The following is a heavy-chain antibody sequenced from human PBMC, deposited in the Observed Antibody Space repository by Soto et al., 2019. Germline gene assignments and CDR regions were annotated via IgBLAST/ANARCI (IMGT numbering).Heavy chain of an antibody. CDR3: ERVYVLRYFAWLNDY. CDR2: ISAYNGNT. D-gene: IGHD3-9*01. CDR1: GYTFTSYG. V-gene: IGHV1-18*01. J-gene: IGHJ4*02. Sequence: QVQLVQSGAEVKKPGASVKVSCKASGYTFTSYGISWVRQAPGQGLEWMGWISAYNGNTNYAKKLQGRVTMTNDTSTSTAYMELRSLRSDDTAVYYCERVYVLRYFAWLNDYWGQGTLVTVSS.